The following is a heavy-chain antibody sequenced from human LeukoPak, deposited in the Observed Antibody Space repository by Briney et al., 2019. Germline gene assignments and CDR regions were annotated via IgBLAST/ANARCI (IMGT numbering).Heavy chain of an antibody. Sequence: PGRSPRLSCAASGFTFSSYGMHWVRQAPGKGLEWVAVIWYDGRNKNYADSVKGRFTISRDNSKNTLYLQMNSLRAEDTAVYYCVRVFATSLRAVGVMPPYYYGMDVWGQGTTVTVSS. J-gene: IGHJ6*02. V-gene: IGHV3-33*01. CDR1: GFTFSSYG. CDR2: IWYDGRNK. D-gene: IGHD3-16*01. CDR3: VRVFATSLRAVGVMPPYYYGMDV.